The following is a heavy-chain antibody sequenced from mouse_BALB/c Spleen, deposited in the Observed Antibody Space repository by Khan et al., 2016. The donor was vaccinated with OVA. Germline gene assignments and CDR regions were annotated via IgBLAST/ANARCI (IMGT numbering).Heavy chain of an antibody. D-gene: IGHD1-1*01. J-gene: IGHJ3*01. V-gene: IGHV1S136*01. CDR3: APVGNYYVSFAY. CDR1: GYTFTSYV. Sequence: VRLQQSGPELVKPGASVKMSCKASGYTFTSYVMHWVKQKPGLGLEWIGYIYPFNDDTKYNEKFKGKATLTSDKSSSTAYMELSSLTPEDSAVYYCAPVGNYYVSFAYWGQGTLVTVSA. CDR2: IYPFNDDT.